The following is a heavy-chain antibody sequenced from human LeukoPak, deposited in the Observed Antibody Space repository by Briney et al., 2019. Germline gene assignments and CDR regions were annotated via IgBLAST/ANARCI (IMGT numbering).Heavy chain of an antibody. Sequence: GGSLRLSCAASGFTFSSYAVSWVRQAPGKGLEWVSAISGSGGSTYYADSVKGRFTISRDNSKNTLYLQMNSLRAEDTAVYYCAKDFGPLDSGYEDFDYWGQGTLVTVSS. CDR2: ISGSGGST. CDR3: AKDFGPLDSGYEDFDY. CDR1: GFTFSSYA. D-gene: IGHD5-12*01. V-gene: IGHV3-23*01. J-gene: IGHJ4*02.